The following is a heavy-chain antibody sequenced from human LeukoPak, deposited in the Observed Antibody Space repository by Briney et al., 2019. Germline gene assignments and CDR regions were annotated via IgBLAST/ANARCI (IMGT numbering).Heavy chain of an antibody. CDR3: ARDKIVGPTTLDF. CDR1: GFTFSSYA. J-gene: IGHJ4*02. D-gene: IGHD1-26*01. Sequence: PGGSLRLSCAASGFTFSSYAMHWVRQAPGKGLEWVAVISYDGSNKYYADSVKGRFTISRDNSKNTLYLQMNSLRADDTAVYYCARDKIVGPTTLDFWGQGILVTVSS. V-gene: IGHV3-30-3*01. CDR2: ISYDGSNK.